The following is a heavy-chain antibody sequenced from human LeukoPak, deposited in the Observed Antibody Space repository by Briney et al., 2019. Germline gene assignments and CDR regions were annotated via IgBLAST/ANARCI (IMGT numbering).Heavy chain of an antibody. CDR3: ARDPGYNYGFDY. D-gene: IGHD5-18*01. J-gene: IGHJ4*02. V-gene: IGHV3-66*01. CDR2: IYSDGTT. Sequence: GGSLRLSCAASGFTFSSYSMNWVRQAPGKGLEWVSIIYSDGTTYYADSVKGRFTISRDNSKNSLYLQMNSLRAEDTAVYYCARDPGYNYGFDYWGQGTLVTVSS. CDR1: GFTFSSYS.